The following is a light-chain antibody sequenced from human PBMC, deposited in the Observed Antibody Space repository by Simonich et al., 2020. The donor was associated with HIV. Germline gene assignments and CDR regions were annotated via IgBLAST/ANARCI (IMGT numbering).Light chain of an antibody. Sequence: DIVMTQSPDSLAVSLGERATFNCKSSQSVLPISNNTNSLVSYQQKPGQPPKLLMYWACTRESGVPDRFSGSGSGTDFTLTIRGLQAEDVAVYYCQQYYSIPLTFGGGTKVEIK. CDR3: QQYYSIPLT. CDR2: WAC. V-gene: IGKV4-1*01. CDR1: QSVLPISNNTNS. J-gene: IGKJ4*01.